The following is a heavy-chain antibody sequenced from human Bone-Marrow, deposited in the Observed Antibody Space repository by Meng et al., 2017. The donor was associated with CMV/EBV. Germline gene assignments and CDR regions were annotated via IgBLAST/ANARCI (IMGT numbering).Heavy chain of an antibody. CDR1: GFTFSDYY. J-gene: IGHJ6*02. Sequence: GESLKISCAASGFTFSDYYMSWIRQAPGKGLEWVSYISSSGSTIYYADSVKGRFTISRDNAKNSLYLQMNSLRAEDTAVYYCVRDELHYDYYGMDVWGQGTTVTVSS. D-gene: IGHD1-7*01. CDR3: VRDELHYDYYGMDV. V-gene: IGHV3-11*04. CDR2: ISSSGSTI.